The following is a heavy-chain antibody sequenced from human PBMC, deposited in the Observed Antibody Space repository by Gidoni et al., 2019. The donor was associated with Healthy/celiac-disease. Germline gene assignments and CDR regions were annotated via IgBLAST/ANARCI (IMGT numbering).Heavy chain of an antibody. CDR3: AREGAVVPAAMIY. CDR2: INPSGGST. V-gene: IGHV1-46*01. J-gene: IGHJ4*02. Sequence: QVQLVQSGAAVKKPGASVKVSCKASGYTFTSYYMPCVRQAPGQGLEWMGRINPSGGSTSYAQKFQGRVTMTRDTSTSTVYMELSSLRSEDTAVYYCAREGAVVPAAMIYWGQGTLVTVSS. CDR1: GYTFTSYY. D-gene: IGHD2-2*01.